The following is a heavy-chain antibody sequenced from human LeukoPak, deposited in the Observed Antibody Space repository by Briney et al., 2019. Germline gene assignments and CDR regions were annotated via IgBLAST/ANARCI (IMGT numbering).Heavy chain of an antibody. Sequence: SETLSPTCTVSGGSISSSSYYWGWIRQPPGKGLEWIGSIYYSGSTYYNPSLKSRVTISVDTSKNQFSLKLSSVTAADTAVYYCARDDSIAARPFDYWGQGTLVTVSS. CDR2: IYYSGST. V-gene: IGHV4-39*07. CDR3: ARDDSIAARPFDY. D-gene: IGHD6-6*01. CDR1: GGSISSSSYY. J-gene: IGHJ4*02.